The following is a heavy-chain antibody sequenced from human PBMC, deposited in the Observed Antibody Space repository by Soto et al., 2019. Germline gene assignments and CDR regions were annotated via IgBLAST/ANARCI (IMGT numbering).Heavy chain of an antibody. CDR1: GGTFSSYA. D-gene: IGHD2-2*01. CDR2: IIPIFGTA. Sequence: SVKVSCKASGGTFSSYAISWVRQAPGQGLEWMGGIIPIFGTANYAQKFQGRVTITADESTSTAYMELSSLRSEDTAVYYCARVIVVGLNYYYYGMDVWGQGTTVTVSS. V-gene: IGHV1-69*13. J-gene: IGHJ6*02. CDR3: ARVIVVGLNYYYYGMDV.